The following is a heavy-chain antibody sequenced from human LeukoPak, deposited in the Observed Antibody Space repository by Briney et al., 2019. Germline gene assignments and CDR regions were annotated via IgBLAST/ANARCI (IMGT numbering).Heavy chain of an antibody. Sequence: ASVKVSCKASGYTFTSYYMHWVRQAPGQGLEWMGIINPSDGSTSYAQKFQGRVTMTRDTSTSTVYMELSSLRSEDTAVYYCASSRGSGSYGFGMDVWGKGTTVTVSS. J-gene: IGHJ6*04. D-gene: IGHD3-10*01. CDR1: GYTFTSYY. CDR2: INPSDGST. V-gene: IGHV1-46*01. CDR3: ASSRGSGSYGFGMDV.